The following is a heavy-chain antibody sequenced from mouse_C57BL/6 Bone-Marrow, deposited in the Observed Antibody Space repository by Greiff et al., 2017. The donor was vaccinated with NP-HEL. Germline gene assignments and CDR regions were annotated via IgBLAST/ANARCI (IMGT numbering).Heavy chain of an antibody. CDR3: AREGYYYGSRTYYAMDY. J-gene: IGHJ4*01. CDR2: ILPSIGRT. V-gene: IGHV15-2*01. D-gene: IGHD1-1*01. CDR1: DSEVFPIAY. Sequence: QVQLQQSGSELRSPGSSVKLSCKDFDSEVFPIAYMSWVRQKPGHGFEWIGGILPSIGRTIYGEKFEDKATLDADTLSNTAYLELNSLTSEDSAIYYCAREGYYYGSRTYYAMDYWGQGTSVTVSS.